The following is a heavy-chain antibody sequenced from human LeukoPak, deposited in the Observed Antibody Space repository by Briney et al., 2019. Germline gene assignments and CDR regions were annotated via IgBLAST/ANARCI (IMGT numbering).Heavy chain of an antibody. CDR1: GYTLTSYD. J-gene: IGHJ6*03. D-gene: IGHD3-9*01. CDR2: MNPNSGNT. Sequence: ASVKVACKASGYTLTSYDINWVRQATGQGLEWMGWMNPNSGNTGYAQKYQGRVTITRNTSISTAYMELSSLRSEDTAVYYCARGSGSFGDILTGYYYHCMDVWGKGTTVTVSS. V-gene: IGHV1-8*03. CDR3: ARGSGSFGDILTGYYYHCMDV.